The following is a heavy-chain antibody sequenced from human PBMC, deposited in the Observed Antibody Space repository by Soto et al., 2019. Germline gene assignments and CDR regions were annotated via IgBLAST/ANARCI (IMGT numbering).Heavy chain of an antibody. D-gene: IGHD2-8*01. CDR3: AMVYNSVTPPPRDV. CDR2: ISPYSGNT. CDR1: GYIFVNYG. Sequence: QVQLVQSGDEVRKPGSSVKVSCKASGYIFVNYGIAWVRQAPGQGLEWMGWISPYSGNTHYASKVQAAITMPTATATITAYMALGSLTSDDTAVYYCAMVYNSVTPPPRDVWGPGTTVTVSS. J-gene: IGHJ6*02. V-gene: IGHV1-18*01.